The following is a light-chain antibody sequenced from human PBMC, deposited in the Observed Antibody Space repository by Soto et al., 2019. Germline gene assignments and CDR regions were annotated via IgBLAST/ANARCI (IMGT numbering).Light chain of an antibody. CDR3: QHSAILPLT. J-gene: IGKJ4*01. Sequence: IVMEKSPATVSVTPEEGAALSCRASQGIGDTLAWYQQKPGQTPRLLIYDTSIRATGVPARFSGSRSGAEFTLTISFLQSEDFAVYYCQHSAILPLTFGGGTKLDIK. CDR1: QGIGDT. CDR2: DTS. V-gene: IGKV3D-15*03.